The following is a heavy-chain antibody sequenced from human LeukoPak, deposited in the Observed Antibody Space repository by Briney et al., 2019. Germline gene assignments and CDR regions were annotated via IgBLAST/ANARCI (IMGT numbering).Heavy chain of an antibody. CDR2: MNPNSGNT. CDR3: ARGPRVAATPYDC. Sequence: GSVKVSCKASGYTFTSYDINWVRQATGQGLEWMGWMNPNSGNTGYAQKFQGRVTMTRNTSISTAYMELSSLRSEDTAVYYCARGPRVAATPYDCGGQGTLVTVSS. D-gene: IGHD2-15*01. J-gene: IGHJ4*02. V-gene: IGHV1-8*01. CDR1: GYTFTSYD.